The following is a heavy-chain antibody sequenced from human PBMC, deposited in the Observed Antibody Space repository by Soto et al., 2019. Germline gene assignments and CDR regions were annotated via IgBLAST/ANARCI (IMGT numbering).Heavy chain of an antibody. CDR2: ITATGGNT. J-gene: IGHJ3*02. D-gene: IGHD1-1*01. Sequence: GGSLRLSCAASGFTFSTYSMAWVRQAPGKGLEWVSHITATGGNTYYADSVRGRFTISRDTSGNTLDLQMNSLRDEDTALYYCAKCMQADWNDDAHHIWGEWIMVTVSS. CDR3: AKCMQADWNDDAHHI. V-gene: IGHV3-23*01. CDR1: GFTFSTYS.